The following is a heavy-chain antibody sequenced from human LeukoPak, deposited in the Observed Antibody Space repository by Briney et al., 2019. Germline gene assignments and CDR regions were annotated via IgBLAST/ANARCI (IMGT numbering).Heavy chain of an antibody. J-gene: IGHJ5*02. CDR3: ARDGYYDFWSGYYHNWFDP. Sequence: EASVTVSCKASGYTFTGYYMHWVRQAPGQGLEWMGWINPNSGGTSYAQKFQGRVTMTRDTSISTAYMELSRLRSDDTAVYYCARDGYYDFWSGYYHNWFDPWGQGTLVTVSS. D-gene: IGHD3-3*01. CDR1: GYTFTGYY. V-gene: IGHV1-2*02. CDR2: INPNSGGT.